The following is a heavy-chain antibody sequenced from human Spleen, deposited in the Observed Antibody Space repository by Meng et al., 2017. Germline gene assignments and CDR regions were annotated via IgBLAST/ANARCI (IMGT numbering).Heavy chain of an antibody. CDR3: AKEITGTKYLDY. D-gene: IGHD1-20*01. V-gene: IGHV3-23*01. Sequence: GESLKISCAVSGLTFSSYAVSWVRQAPGKGLEWVSGISGSGDSTYYADSVKGRFTISRDNAKNSLYLQMNSLRVEDTALYFCAKEITGTKYLDYWGQGTLVTVSS. CDR2: ISGSGDST. J-gene: IGHJ4*02. CDR1: GLTFSSYA.